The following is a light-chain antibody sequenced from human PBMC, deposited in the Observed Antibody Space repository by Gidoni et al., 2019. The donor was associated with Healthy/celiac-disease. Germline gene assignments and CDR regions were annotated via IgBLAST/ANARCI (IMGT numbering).Light chain of an antibody. Sequence: QSVLPQPPSVSGAPGPRVTISCTGSSSNIGAGYDVHWYQQLPGTAPKLLIYGNSNRHSRVPDRFSGSKSGTAASLAITGLQAEDEADYYCQSYDSSRSGWVFGGGTKLTVL. J-gene: IGLJ3*02. CDR2: GNS. CDR1: SSNIGAGYD. V-gene: IGLV1-40*01. CDR3: QSYDSSRSGWV.